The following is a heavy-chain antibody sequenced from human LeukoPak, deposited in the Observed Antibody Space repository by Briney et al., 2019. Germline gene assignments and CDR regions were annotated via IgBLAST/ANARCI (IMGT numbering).Heavy chain of an antibody. V-gene: IGHV3-74*01. J-gene: IGHJ4*02. CDR3: VRDGVGAPPFDY. D-gene: IGHD1-26*01. Sequence: GGSLRLSCAASGFTFSSNWMHWVRQAPGKGLVWVSRIKGDGSSTSYADSVKGRFAISRDNAKNTLFLQMNSLRAEDTAVYYCVRDGVGAPPFDYWGQGALVTVSS. CDR2: IKGDGSST. CDR1: GFTFSSNW.